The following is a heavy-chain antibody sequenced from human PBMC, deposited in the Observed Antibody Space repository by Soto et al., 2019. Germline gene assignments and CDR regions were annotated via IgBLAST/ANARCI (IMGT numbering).Heavy chain of an antibody. CDR1: GYSFTSYW. D-gene: IGHD2-15*01. V-gene: IGHV5-51*01. Sequence: GESLKISCKGSGYSFTSYWIGWVRQMPGKGLEWMGIIYPGDSDTRQSPSFQGQVTISADKSISTAYLQWSSLKASDTAMYYCARHSLYCSGVSCYAWWVPWFDPWGQGTLVTVSS. CDR3: ARHSLYCSGVSCYAWWVPWFDP. J-gene: IGHJ5*02. CDR2: IYPGDSDT.